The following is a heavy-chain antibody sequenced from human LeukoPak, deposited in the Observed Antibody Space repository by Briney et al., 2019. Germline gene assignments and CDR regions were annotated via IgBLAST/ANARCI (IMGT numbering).Heavy chain of an antibody. CDR1: GFNVSTNY. CDR2: IYSGGSA. V-gene: IGHV3-66*01. J-gene: IGHJ6*02. Sequence: PGGSLRLSCAASGFNVSTNYMSWVRQAPGKGLEWVSIIYSGGSAYYADSVKGRFTISRDNSKNTLYLQMNGPRAEDTAVYYCASGGVLWFGELLTYYHGMDVWGQGTTVTVSS. CDR3: ASGGVLWFGELLTYYHGMDV. D-gene: IGHD3-10*01.